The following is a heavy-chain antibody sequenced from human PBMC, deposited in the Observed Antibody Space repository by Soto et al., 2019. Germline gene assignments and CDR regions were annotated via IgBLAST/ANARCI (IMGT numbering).Heavy chain of an antibody. Sequence: PGGSLRLSCAASGFTFSSYAMSWVRQAPGKGLEWVSAISGSGGSTYYADSVKGRFTISRDNSKNTLYLQMNSLRAEDTAVYYCAKDSPRITMIVVVIPYNYYGMDVWGQGTTVTVSS. D-gene: IGHD3-22*01. V-gene: IGHV3-23*01. CDR1: GFTFSSYA. J-gene: IGHJ6*02. CDR3: AKDSPRITMIVVVIPYNYYGMDV. CDR2: ISGSGGST.